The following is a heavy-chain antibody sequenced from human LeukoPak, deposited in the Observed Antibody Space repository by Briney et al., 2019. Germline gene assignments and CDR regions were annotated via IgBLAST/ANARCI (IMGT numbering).Heavy chain of an antibody. CDR3: ARDMRAVSFQIEY. V-gene: IGHV3-30*03. Sequence: GGSLRLSCEVSGFSFSSHGIHWVRQTPGKGLEWVAMISRDGRLKYYGDAVKGRFTISRDDSKNTVHLQMNSLRTEDTAVYYCARDMRAVSFQIEYWGQGTSVTVSS. J-gene: IGHJ4*02. D-gene: IGHD2-2*01. CDR1: GFSFSSHG. CDR2: ISRDGRLK.